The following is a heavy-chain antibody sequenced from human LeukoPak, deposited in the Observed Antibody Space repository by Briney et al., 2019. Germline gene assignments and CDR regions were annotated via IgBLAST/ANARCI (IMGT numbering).Heavy chain of an antibody. CDR2: GDYSGGT. Sequence: SETLSLTCTVSGDSFTSVTDYWAWIRQPPGKGLEWIASGDYSGGTYYNPSLESRVAISVDTSKNQFSLNLRSATAADTAVYYCARDTGTIPGAIWGNWFDPWGQGTLVTVSS. CDR1: GDSFTSVTDY. J-gene: IGHJ5*02. V-gene: IGHV4-39*02. D-gene: IGHD2-2*02. CDR3: ARDTGTIPGAIWGNWFDP.